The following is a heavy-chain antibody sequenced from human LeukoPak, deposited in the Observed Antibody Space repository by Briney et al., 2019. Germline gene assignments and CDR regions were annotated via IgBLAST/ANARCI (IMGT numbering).Heavy chain of an antibody. Sequence: GRSLRLSCAASGFTFSSYAMHWVRQAPGKGLEWVAIISYDGTNTYYADSVKGRFTISRDNSKNTLYLQMNSLRAEDTAVYYCAKDRIAARAFDYWGQGTLVTVSS. CDR1: GFTFSSYA. J-gene: IGHJ4*02. V-gene: IGHV3-30-3*01. CDR3: AKDRIAARAFDY. CDR2: ISYDGTNT. D-gene: IGHD6-6*01.